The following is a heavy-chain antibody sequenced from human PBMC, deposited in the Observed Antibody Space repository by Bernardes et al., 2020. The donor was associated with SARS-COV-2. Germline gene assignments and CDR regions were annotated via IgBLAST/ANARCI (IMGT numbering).Heavy chain of an antibody. V-gene: IGHV4-31*03. CDR1: GASIRSGGDY. D-gene: IGHD5-18*01. CDR3: ARGTWIELWLGENWFDT. CDR2: IYYSGNS. Sequence: LSLTCTVSGASIRSGGDYWSWIRQHPGKGLDWIGYIYYSGNSHYNPSLKSRATISVDTSKNQFSLKFSSVPAADTAVYYCARGTWIELWLGENWFDTWGQGSLVTVSS. J-gene: IGHJ5*02.